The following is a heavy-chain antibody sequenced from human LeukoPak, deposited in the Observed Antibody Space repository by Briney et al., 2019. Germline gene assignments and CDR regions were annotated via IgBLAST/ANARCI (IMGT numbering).Heavy chain of an antibody. J-gene: IGHJ4*02. CDR1: GFTFSSYE. D-gene: IGHD3-22*01. CDR2: ISSSGSTI. V-gene: IGHV3-48*03. Sequence: GSLRLSCAASGFTFSSYEMNWVRQAPGKGLEWVSYISSSGSTIYCADSVKGRFTISRDNAKNSLYLQMNSLRAEDTAVYYCARGSRSTMIVVVIYWGQGTLVTVSS. CDR3: ARGSRSTMIVVVIY.